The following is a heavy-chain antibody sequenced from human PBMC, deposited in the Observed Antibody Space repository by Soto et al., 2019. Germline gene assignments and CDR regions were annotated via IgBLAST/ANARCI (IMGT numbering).Heavy chain of an antibody. CDR2: ISWNSGSI. V-gene: IGHV3-9*01. J-gene: IGHJ4*02. CDR1: GFTFDDYA. CDR3: AKGPRSSWYSVVFDY. Sequence: EVQLVESGGGLVQPGRSLRLSCAASGFTFDDYAMHWVRQAPGKGLEWVSGISWNSGSIGYADSVKGRFTISRDNAKNSLYLQMNSVRAEDTALYYCAKGPRSSWYSVVFDYWGQGTLVTVSS. D-gene: IGHD6-13*01.